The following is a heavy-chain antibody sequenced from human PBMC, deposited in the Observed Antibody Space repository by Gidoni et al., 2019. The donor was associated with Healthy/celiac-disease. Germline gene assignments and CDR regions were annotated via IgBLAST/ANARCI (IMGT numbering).Heavy chain of an antibody. D-gene: IGHD3-16*02. CDR3: ANPVHDYVWGSYRYDAFDI. CDR1: GFPFSSYA. J-gene: IGHJ3*02. Sequence: EVQLLESGGGLVQPGGSLRLSCAASGFPFSSYAMSWVRQAPGKGLEWVSAISGSGGSTYYADSVKGRFTISRDNSKNTLYLQMNSLRAEDTAVYYCANPVHDYVWGSYRYDAFDIWGQGTMVTVSS. V-gene: IGHV3-23*01. CDR2: ISGSGGST.